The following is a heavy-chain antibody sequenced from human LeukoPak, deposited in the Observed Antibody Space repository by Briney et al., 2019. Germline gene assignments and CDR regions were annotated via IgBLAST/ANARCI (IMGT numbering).Heavy chain of an antibody. CDR3: ARDLGYCSGGSCYYYDY. J-gene: IGHJ4*02. D-gene: IGHD2-15*01. V-gene: IGHV3-23*01. CDR1: GFTFSSYA. CDR2: ISGSGGST. Sequence: PGGSLRLSSAASGFTFSSYAMSWVRQAPGKGLEWVSAISGSGGSTYYADSVKGRFTISRDNAKNSLYLQMNSLRAEDTAVYYCARDLGYCSGGSCYYYDYWGQGTLVTVSS.